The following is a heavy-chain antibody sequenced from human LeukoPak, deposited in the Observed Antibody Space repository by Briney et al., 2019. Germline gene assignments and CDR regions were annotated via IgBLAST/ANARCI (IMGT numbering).Heavy chain of an antibody. J-gene: IGHJ6*03. CDR2: ISGSGGST. CDR1: GFTFSSYA. CDR3: AKDGQVVPAAMDYYYYYMDV. D-gene: IGHD2-2*01. Sequence: SGGSLRLSCAASGFTFSSYAMSWVRQAPGKGLEWVSAISGSGGSTYYADSVKGRFTISRDSSKNTLYLQMNSLRAEDTAVYYCAKDGQVVPAAMDYYYYYMDVWGKGTTVTVSS. V-gene: IGHV3-23*01.